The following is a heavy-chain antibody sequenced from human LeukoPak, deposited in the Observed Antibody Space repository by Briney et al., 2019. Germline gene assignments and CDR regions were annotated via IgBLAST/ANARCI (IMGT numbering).Heavy chain of an antibody. CDR1: GGSISSGGYS. Sequence: SETLSLTCAVSGGSISSGGYSWSWIRQPPGKGLEWIGYISHSGSTYYNPSLKSRVTISVDRSKNQFSLKLTSVTAADTAVYYCARYNSTWPYWYFDLWGCGTLVTVSS. D-gene: IGHD6-13*01. J-gene: IGHJ2*01. CDR3: ARYNSTWPYWYFDL. CDR2: ISHSGST. V-gene: IGHV4-30-2*01.